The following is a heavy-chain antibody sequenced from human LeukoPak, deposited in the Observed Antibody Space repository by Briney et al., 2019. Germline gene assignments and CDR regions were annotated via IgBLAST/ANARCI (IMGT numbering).Heavy chain of an antibody. CDR1: GFTFSSYA. CDR3: AKKYSTGLDP. J-gene: IGHJ5*02. CDR2: INGSGGST. Sequence: PGGSLRLSCAASGFTFSSYAMSWVGQAPGKGLEWVSDINGSGGSTYYADSVKGRFTISRDNSKNTLYLKMNSRRAEDTAVYYCAKKYSTGLDPWGQGTLVTVSS. D-gene: IGHD1-26*01. V-gene: IGHV3-23*01.